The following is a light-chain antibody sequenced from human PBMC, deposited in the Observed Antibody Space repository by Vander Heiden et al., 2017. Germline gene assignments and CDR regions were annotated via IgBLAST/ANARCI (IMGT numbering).Light chain of an antibody. V-gene: IGKV3-15*01. CDR2: DVS. J-gene: IGKJ1*01. Sequence: MVMTQSPATLSVSTGERATISCRATQSVSSNLAWYQQKPGQAPSLLFYDVSTRATGVPARFSSSGSGTEFTLTISSLQSEDFAVYYCHQYSNWPSTFGQGSKVEIK. CDR1: QSVSSN. CDR3: HQYSNWPST.